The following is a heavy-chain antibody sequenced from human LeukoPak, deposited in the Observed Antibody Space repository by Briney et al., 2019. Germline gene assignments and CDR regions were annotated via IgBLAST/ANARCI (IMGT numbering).Heavy chain of an antibody. CDR1: GFTFSSYS. D-gene: IGHD4/OR15-4a*01. CDR3: ARAPTMVVSSDHAFDI. CDR2: ISSSSSYI. V-gene: IGHV3-21*01. J-gene: IGHJ3*02. Sequence: GGSLRLSCAASGFTFSSYSMNWVRQAPGKGLEWVSSISSSSSYIYCADSVKGRFTISRDNAKNSLSLQMNTLRAEDTAVYFRARAPTMVVSSDHAFDIWGQGTMVTVSS.